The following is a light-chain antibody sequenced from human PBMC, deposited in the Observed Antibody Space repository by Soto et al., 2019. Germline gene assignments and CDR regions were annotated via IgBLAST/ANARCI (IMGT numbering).Light chain of an antibody. J-gene: IGLJ2*01. V-gene: IGLV2-8*01. Sequence: QSALTQPPSASGCLGPSVTISCTGTSSDVGGYKYVFWYQQHPGKAPKLMIYEVSKRPSGVPDRLSGSKSGNTASLTASGLQAEDEADYYCSSYAGSNNWVFGGGTKLTVL. CDR3: SSYAGSNNWV. CDR2: EVS. CDR1: SSDVGGYKY.